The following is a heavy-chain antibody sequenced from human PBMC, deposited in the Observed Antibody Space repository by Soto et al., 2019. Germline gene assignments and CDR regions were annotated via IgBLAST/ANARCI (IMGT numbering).Heavy chain of an antibody. J-gene: IGHJ2*01. CDR3: ARIDYGDRHYWYFDL. CDR2: IFSNDEK. Sequence: QVTLKEPGPVLVKPTETLTLTCTVSGFSLSNARMGVSWIRQPPGKALEWLAHIFSNDEKSYSTSLKSRLTISKDTSKSQVVLTMTNMDPVDTATYYCARIDYGDRHYWYFDLWGRGTLVTVSS. V-gene: IGHV2-26*01. D-gene: IGHD4-17*01. CDR1: GFSLSNARMG.